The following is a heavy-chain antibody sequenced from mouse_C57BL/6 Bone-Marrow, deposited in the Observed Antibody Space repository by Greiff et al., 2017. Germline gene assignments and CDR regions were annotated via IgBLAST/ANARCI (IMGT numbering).Heavy chain of an antibody. CDR2: IYPRSGNT. CDR1: GYTFTSYG. CDR3: ARGYYGSRYDFDY. J-gene: IGHJ2*01. D-gene: IGHD1-1*01. V-gene: IGHV1-81*01. Sequence: VQLQQSGAELARPGASVKLSCKASGYTFTSYGISWVKQRPGQGLEWIGEIYPRSGNTYYNEKFKGKATLTADKSSSTAYMELRSLTSEDSAVYFCARGYYGSRYDFDYWGQGTTLTVFS.